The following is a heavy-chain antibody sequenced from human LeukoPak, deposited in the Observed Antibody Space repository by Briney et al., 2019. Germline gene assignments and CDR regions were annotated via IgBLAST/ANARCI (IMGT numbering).Heavy chain of an antibody. J-gene: IGHJ4*02. V-gene: IGHV3-11*04. D-gene: IGHD3-22*01. CDR2: ISSSGSTI. Sequence: PGGSLRLSCAASGFTFSDYYMSWIRQAPGKGLELVSYISSSGSTIYYADSVKGRFTISRDNAKNSLYLQMNSLRAEDTAVYYCARDDLDSSGYLNDYWGQGTLVTVSS. CDR1: GFTFSDYY. CDR3: ARDDLDSSGYLNDY.